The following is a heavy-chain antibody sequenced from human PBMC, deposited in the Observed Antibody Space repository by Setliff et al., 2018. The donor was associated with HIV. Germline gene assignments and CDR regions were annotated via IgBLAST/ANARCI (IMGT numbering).Heavy chain of an antibody. V-gene: IGHV4-34*04. D-gene: IGHD5-12*01. Sequence: KPSETLSLTCTVSGGSMNIHYWSWIRQPPGKGLEWIGEINPVGRNDNYNPSLNNRAAIVLDTSKNQFSLWLTSVTAADTAVYYCARVGLRFKYTFDYWGQGMLVTVSS. CDR3: ARVGLRFKYTFDY. CDR1: GGSMNIHY. CDR2: INPVGRND. J-gene: IGHJ4*02.